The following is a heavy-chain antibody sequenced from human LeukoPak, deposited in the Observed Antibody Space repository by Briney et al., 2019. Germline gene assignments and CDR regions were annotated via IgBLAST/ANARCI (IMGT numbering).Heavy chain of an antibody. V-gene: IGHV1-18*01. J-gene: IGHJ4*02. CDR2: ISAYNGNT. CDR3: ARVLSGYDSRARLRLGELSLYPLGSDY. Sequence: ASVKVSCKTSGYTFTSYGISWVRQAPGQGLEWMGWISAYNGNTNYAQKLQGRVTLTTDTSTSTAYMELRSLRSDDTAVYYCARVLSGYDSRARLRLGELSLYPLGSDYWGQGTLVTVSS. D-gene: IGHD3-16*02. CDR1: GYTFTSYG.